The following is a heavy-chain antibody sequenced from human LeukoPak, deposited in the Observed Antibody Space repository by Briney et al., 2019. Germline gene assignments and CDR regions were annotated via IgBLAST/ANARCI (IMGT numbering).Heavy chain of an antibody. J-gene: IGHJ4*02. V-gene: IGHV3-9*01. CDR2: ISWNSGSI. D-gene: IGHD3-22*01. CDR3: AKGDYDSSGYYGGLEY. Sequence: GRSLRLSCAVSGFTFDDYAMHWVRQAPGKGLEWVSGISWNSGSIGYADSVKGLFTISRDNAKNSLYLQMNSLRAEDTALYYCAKGDYDSSGYYGGLEYWGQGTLVTVSS. CDR1: GFTFDDYA.